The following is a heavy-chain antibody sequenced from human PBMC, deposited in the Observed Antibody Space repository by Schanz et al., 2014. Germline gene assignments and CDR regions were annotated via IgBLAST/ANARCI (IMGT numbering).Heavy chain of an antibody. J-gene: IGHJ4*02. CDR2: INPNLGDT. CDR1: GYTFTGHY. CDR3: ARDLVGDFDF. Sequence: QVQLVQSGPEVKKPGASVRVSCKASGYTFTGHYMHWIRQTPGRGFEWIGRINPNLGDTDYAQKFQGRVTMTRDTSITTVYMTMSGLTSDDTALYHCARDLVGDFDFWGQGTLVTVSS. V-gene: IGHV1-2*06. D-gene: IGHD1-26*01.